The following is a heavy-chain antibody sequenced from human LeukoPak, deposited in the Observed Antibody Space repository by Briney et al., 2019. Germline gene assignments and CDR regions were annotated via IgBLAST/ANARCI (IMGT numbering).Heavy chain of an antibody. Sequence: SSETLSLTCTVSGGSISSYYWSWIRQPPGKGLEWIGYIYYSVSTNYNPSLKSRVTISVDTSKNQFSLKLSSVTAADTAVYYCARGRITIFGVVIPDAFDIWGQGTMVTVSS. D-gene: IGHD3-3*01. V-gene: IGHV4-59*01. CDR2: IYYSVST. CDR1: GGSISSYY. CDR3: ARGRITIFGVVIPDAFDI. J-gene: IGHJ3*02.